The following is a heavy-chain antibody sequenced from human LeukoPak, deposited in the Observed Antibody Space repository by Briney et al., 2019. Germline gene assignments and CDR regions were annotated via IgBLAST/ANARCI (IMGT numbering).Heavy chain of an antibody. D-gene: IGHD1-20*01. CDR2: IKYDGSEK. Sequence: AGGSLRLSCAASRLSFSGQWMNWVRQAPGQGLEWVAHIKYDGSEKYYADSVKGRFTIFREDAKNSLSLQMDNVRAEDTAVYYCAYSNNLNYWGQGTPVTVSS. CDR1: RLSFSGQW. CDR3: AYSNNLNY. V-gene: IGHV3-7*01. J-gene: IGHJ4*02.